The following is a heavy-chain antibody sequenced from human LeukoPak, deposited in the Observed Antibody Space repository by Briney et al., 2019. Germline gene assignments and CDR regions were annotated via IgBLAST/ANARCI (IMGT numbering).Heavy chain of an antibody. J-gene: IGHJ6*04. Sequence: GGSLRLSCAASGFTFSSYNMNWVRQAPGKGLEWVSSISSSSDYIYYADSVKGRVTISRDNAKNSLYLQMNSLRAEDTAVYYCAELGITMIGGVWGKGTTVTISS. CDR2: ISSSSDYI. CDR3: AELGITMIGGV. D-gene: IGHD3-10*02. CDR1: GFTFSSYN. V-gene: IGHV3-21*04.